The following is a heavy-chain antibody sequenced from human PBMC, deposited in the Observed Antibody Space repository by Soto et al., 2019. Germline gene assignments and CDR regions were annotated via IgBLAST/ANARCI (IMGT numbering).Heavy chain of an antibody. D-gene: IGHD3-22*01. CDR3: ARVVHFDSHGLDF. Sequence: GGSLRLSCAASGFTFSNYGMHWVRQAPGKGLEWVALIWYDGSGQYYADSVKGRFTISRDNSKDTLFLQMNSLRPEDTAVYYCARVVHFDSHGLDFWGQGTPVTVSS. CDR1: GFTFSNYG. J-gene: IGHJ4*02. V-gene: IGHV3-33*01. CDR2: IWYDGSGQ.